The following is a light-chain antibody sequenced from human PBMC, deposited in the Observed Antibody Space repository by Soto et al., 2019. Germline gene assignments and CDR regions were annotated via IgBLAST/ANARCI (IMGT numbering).Light chain of an antibody. CDR3: QQYGSSGT. CDR2: GAS. J-gene: IGKJ1*01. CDR1: QSVRNNY. V-gene: IGKV3-20*01. Sequence: EIVLTQSPGTLSLSPGETATLSCRASQSVRNNYLAWYQQQPGQAPRLLIYGASNRATGIPDRFSGSGSGTDFTLTISRLEPEDFAVYYCQQYGSSGTFGQGTKVDI.